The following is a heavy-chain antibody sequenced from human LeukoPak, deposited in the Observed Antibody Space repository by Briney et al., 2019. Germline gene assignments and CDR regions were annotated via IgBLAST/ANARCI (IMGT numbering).Heavy chain of an antibody. D-gene: IGHD3-3*01. J-gene: IGHJ4*02. CDR2: ISYDGSNK. CDR3: ARGDFREDLVVDY. CDR1: GFTFSSYA. Sequence: GAPRLSCAASGFTFSSYAMHWVRQAPGQGLEWVAVISYDGSNKYYADSVKGRFTISRDNSKNTLYLQMNSLRAEDTAVYYCARGDFREDLVVDYWGQGTLVTVSS. V-gene: IGHV3-30-3*01.